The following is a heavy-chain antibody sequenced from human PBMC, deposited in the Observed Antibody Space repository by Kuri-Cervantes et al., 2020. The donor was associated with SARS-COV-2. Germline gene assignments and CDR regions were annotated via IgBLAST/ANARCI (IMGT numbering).Heavy chain of an antibody. J-gene: IGHJ4*02. V-gene: IGHV3-23*01. CDR1: GFTFSSYA. CDR3: AKTYYDFWSGYPGDY. D-gene: IGHD3-3*01. CDR2: ISGSGGST. Sequence: GSLRLSCAASGFTFSSYAMSWVRQAPGKGLEWVSAISGSGGSTYYADSVKGRFTISRDNSKNTLYLQMNSLRAEDTAVYYCAKTYYDFWSGYPGDYWGQGTLVTVSS.